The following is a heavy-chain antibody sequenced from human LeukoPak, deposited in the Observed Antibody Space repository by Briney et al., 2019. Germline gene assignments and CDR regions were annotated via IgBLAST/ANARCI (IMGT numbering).Heavy chain of an antibody. Sequence: SETLSLTCTGSGGSSSSGDYYWSWIRQPPGKGLEWIAYMDYSGSAYYNPSLKSRVTMSADTSKNQLPLKLSSVTAAHTDMYSCARPYYYDSRIDPWGQGILVTVSS. J-gene: IGHJ5*02. V-gene: IGHV4-30-4*01. D-gene: IGHD3-22*01. CDR1: GGSSSSGDYY. CDR2: MDYSGSA. CDR3: ARPYYYDSRIDP.